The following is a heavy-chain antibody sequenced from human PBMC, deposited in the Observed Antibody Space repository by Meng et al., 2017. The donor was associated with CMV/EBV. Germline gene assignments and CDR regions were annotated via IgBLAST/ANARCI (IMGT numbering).Heavy chain of an antibody. D-gene: IGHD6-19*01. CDR2: ISGSGGST. CDR1: GFTFSSYA. J-gene: IGHJ4*01. V-gene: IGHV3-23*01. CDR3: AKGIAVAGPPFDY. Sequence: CAASGFTFSSYAMSWVRQAPGKGLEWVSAISGSGGSTYYADSVKGRFTISRDNSKNTLYLQMNSLRAEDTAVYYCAKGIAVAGPPFDYWGQEPWSPSPQ.